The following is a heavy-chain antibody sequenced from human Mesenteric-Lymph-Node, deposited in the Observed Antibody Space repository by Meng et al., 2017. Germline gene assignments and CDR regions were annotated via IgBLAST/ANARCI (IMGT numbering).Heavy chain of an antibody. CDR2: IKQDGSEK. D-gene: IGHD5-24*01. Sequence: GESLKIPCAASGFTFSSYWMSWVRQAPGKGLEWVANIKQDGSEKYYVDSVKGRFTISRDNAKNSLYLQMNSLRAEDTSVYYCARDMAYYFDYWGQGTRVTGSS. CDR1: GFTFSSYW. J-gene: IGHJ4*02. CDR3: ARDMAYYFDY. V-gene: IGHV3-7*01.